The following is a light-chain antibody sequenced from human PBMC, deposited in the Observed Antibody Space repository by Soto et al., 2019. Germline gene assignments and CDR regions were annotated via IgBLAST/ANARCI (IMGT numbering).Light chain of an antibody. J-gene: IGKJ2*01. Sequence: DIQMTQSPSTLSASVGDRVTNTCRASQSISSWLAWYQQKPGKAPKLLIYDASSLESGVPSRFSGSGSGTEFTLTISSLQPDDFATYYCQQYNSYHTFGQGTKVDIK. CDR3: QQYNSYHT. V-gene: IGKV1-5*01. CDR1: QSISSW. CDR2: DAS.